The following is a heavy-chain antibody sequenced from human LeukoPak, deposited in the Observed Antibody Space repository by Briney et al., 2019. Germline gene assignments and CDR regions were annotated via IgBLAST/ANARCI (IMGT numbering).Heavy chain of an antibody. Sequence: ASVKVSCKASGYIFTDYYMHWVRQAPGRGLEWMGLINPKNGDTDYLEKFEGRVTMTRDTSVSTAYMDLSSLTSADTAVYYCVRGEILGTAIGQVIGYWGQGSQVAVSS. V-gene: IGHV1-2*02. CDR3: VRGEILGTAIGQVIGY. CDR1: GYIFTDYY. CDR2: INPKNGDT. J-gene: IGHJ4*02. D-gene: IGHD3/OR15-3a*01.